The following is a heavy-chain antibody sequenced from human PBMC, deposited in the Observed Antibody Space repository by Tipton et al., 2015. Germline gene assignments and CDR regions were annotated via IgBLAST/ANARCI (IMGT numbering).Heavy chain of an antibody. V-gene: IGHV4-61*01. Sequence: TLSLACTVSGGSVSSGSYFWTWIRQPPGKGLEWIGYIYYSGHTKYNPSLKSRVTISADTSKNQFSLKMTSVTAADTAVYYCARAVAGTFDYWGQGTLVTVSS. D-gene: IGHD6-19*01. CDR1: GGSVSSGSYF. CDR3: ARAVAGTFDY. CDR2: IYYSGHT. J-gene: IGHJ4*02.